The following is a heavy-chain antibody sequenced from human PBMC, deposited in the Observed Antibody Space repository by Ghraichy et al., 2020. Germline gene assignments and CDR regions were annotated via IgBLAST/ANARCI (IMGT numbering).Heavy chain of an antibody. J-gene: IGHJ4*02. Sequence: SQTLSLTCTVSGGSISSSSYYWGWIRQSPGKGLEWIGSIYLSGSTYNNPSLKSRVTISVDTSKNHFSLKLSSVTAADTAVYYCASSHYYDSSGYYLVWGQGTLVTVSS. CDR2: IYLSGST. D-gene: IGHD3-22*01. CDR3: ASSHYYDSSGYYLV. CDR1: GGSISSSSYY. V-gene: IGHV4-39*02.